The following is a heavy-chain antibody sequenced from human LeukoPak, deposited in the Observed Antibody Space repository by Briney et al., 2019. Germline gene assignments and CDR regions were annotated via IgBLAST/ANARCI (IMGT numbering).Heavy chain of an antibody. CDR2: IKQDGSEK. V-gene: IGHV3-7*01. CDR1: GFTFSSYW. D-gene: IGHD3-9*01. J-gene: IGHJ3*02. CDR3: ARDGTYYDILTGYSLDAFDI. Sequence: PGGSLRLSCAASGFTFSSYWMSWVRQAPGKGLEWVANIKQDGSEKYYVDSVKGRFTISRDNAKNSLYLQMNSLRAEDTAVYYCARDGTYYDILTGYSLDAFDIWGQGTMVTVSS.